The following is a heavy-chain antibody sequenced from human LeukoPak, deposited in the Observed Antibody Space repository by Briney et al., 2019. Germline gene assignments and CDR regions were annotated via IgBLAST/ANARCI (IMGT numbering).Heavy chain of an antibody. Sequence: GASVKVSCKASGGTFSSYAISWVRQAPGQGLEWMGRISPILEIAYNAQKFQGRVTITADTSTNTAYLELSSLRSEDTAVYYCARDSGYISMIANDAFDIWGQGTMVTVSS. CDR2: ISPILEIA. V-gene: IGHV1-69*04. CDR3: ARDSGYISMIANDAFDI. CDR1: GGTFSSYA. J-gene: IGHJ3*02. D-gene: IGHD3-22*01.